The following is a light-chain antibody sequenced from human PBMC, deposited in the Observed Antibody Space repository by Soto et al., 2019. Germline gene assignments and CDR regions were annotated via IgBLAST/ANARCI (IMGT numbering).Light chain of an antibody. J-gene: IGKJ2*01. V-gene: IGKV1-5*01. CDR2: DAS. CDR1: QTITTW. CDR3: QLYKSYSSGT. Sequence: DIQITHSPSTLSASVGDRVAITCRVSQTITTWWAWYQQKPGKAPNLLIYDASSLESGVPSRFSGSGSGTEFTLTITTLQADDFATYYCQLYKSYSSGTFGQGTKVDIK.